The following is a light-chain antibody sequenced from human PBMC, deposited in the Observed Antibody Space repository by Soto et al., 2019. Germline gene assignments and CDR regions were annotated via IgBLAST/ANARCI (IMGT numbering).Light chain of an antibody. CDR3: QQYDDSPFT. CDR1: QTVSSNY. Sequence: EIVLTQSPGTLSLSPGERATLSCRASQTVSSNYLAWYQQKPGQAPRLLIYGASTRATGIPDRFSGSGSGTDSTLTINRLEPEDFALYYCQQYDDSPFTFGPGTKVDIK. J-gene: IGKJ3*01. CDR2: GAS. V-gene: IGKV3-20*01.